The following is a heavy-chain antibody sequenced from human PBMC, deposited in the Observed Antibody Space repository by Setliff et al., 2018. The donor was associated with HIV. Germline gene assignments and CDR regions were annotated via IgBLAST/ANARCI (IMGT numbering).Heavy chain of an antibody. D-gene: IGHD7-27*01. Sequence: KSSETLSLTCTVSGGSLSSSNYYCGWIRQPPGKGLEWIGSIYYSGNTYYNPSLKSRVTISGDTSKKQFSLKLRAVTAADSAVYDCARQGRPGDFDSWGQGTLVTVPQ. CDR2: IYYSGNT. V-gene: IGHV4-39*01. CDR1: GGSLSSSNYY. J-gene: IGHJ4*02. CDR3: ARQGRPGDFDS.